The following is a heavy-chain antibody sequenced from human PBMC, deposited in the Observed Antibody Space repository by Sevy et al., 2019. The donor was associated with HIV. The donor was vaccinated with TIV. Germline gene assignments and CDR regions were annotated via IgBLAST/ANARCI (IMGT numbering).Heavy chain of an antibody. D-gene: IGHD1-26*01. J-gene: IGHJ4*02. CDR2: IYYNGHI. Sequence: SETLSLTCTVSGGSITSLYWNWIRQPPGKGLEWIANIYYNGHINYNPSLKSRVTLSLDTSKNQFSMRLSSVTAADTAMYYCSGENAWGRGYSWGQGTLVTVSS. CDR1: GGSITSLY. CDR3: SGENAWGRGYS. V-gene: IGHV4-59*08.